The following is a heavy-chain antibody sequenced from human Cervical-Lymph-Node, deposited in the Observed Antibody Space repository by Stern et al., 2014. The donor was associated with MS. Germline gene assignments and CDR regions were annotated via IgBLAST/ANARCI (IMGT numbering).Heavy chain of an antibody. CDR2: INPHNGGT. D-gene: IGHD3-10*01. CDR1: GYTFTDYY. Sequence: QVQLVQSGAEVKNPGASVRVSCKASGYTFTDYYFHWVRQSSGQGLEWMGRINPHNGGTDYAQKFQGRVTITRDRSINTAYMHLSSLTSDDAAVYYCAREGSVTNALDIWGQGTMVSVSA. V-gene: IGHV1-2*06. J-gene: IGHJ3*02. CDR3: AREGSVTNALDI.